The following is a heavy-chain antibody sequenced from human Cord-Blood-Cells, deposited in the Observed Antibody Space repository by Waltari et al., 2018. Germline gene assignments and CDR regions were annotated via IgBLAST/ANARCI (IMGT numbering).Heavy chain of an antibody. CDR1: GFSLSTSGMC. J-gene: IGHJ3*02. CDR3: ARTSSIAARDAFAI. D-gene: IGHD6-6*01. Sequence: QVTLRESGPALVKPTQTLTLTCTFSGFSLSTSGMCVSWIRQSPGKALEWLALIYWHDDKYYSTYLKIRITISNHTSKTQGVLRITNMDPVDPATYYCARTSSIAARDAFAIWGQGTMVTVSS. V-gene: IGHV2-70*01. CDR2: IYWHDDK.